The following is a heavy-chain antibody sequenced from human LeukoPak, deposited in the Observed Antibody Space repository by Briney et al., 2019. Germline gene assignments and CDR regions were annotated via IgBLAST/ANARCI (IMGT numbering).Heavy chain of an antibody. D-gene: IGHD3-22*01. Sequence: RPGGSLRLSCAASGFTFDDYGMSWVRQAPGRGLEWVCSINWNGGSTGYADSVKGRFTISRDNAKNSLYLQMNSLRAEDTAVYYCARVIEDYSDSSGYYDYWGQGTLVTVSS. J-gene: IGHJ4*02. CDR2: INWNGGST. CDR1: GFTFDDYG. V-gene: IGHV3-20*04. CDR3: ARVIEDYSDSSGYYDY.